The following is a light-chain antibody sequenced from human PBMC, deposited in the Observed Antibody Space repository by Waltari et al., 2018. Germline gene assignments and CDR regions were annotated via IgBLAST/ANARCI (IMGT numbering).Light chain of an antibody. CDR3: SSYIDSSTLEL. CDR1: SSDVGDYNY. J-gene: IGLJ2*01. Sequence: QSALTQPASVSGSPGPSITISCTGTSSDVGDYNYVSWYQQHPDKAPKLMIYDVSNRPSGVSNRFCGSKSGNTASLTISGVQAEDEADYYCSSYIDSSTLELFGGGTSLTVL. CDR2: DVS. V-gene: IGLV2-14*03.